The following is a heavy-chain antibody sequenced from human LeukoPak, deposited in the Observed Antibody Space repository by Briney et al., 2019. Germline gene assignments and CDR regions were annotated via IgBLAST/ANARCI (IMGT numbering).Heavy chain of an antibody. CDR3: ARDGRRAAAGLNWFDP. CDR2: IYSGGST. J-gene: IGHJ5*02. Sequence: GGSLRLSCAASGFTVSSNYMSWVRQAPGKGLEWVSVIYSGGSTYYADSVKGRFTISRDNSKSTLYIQMNSLRAEDTAVYYCARDGRRAAAGLNWFDPWGQGTLVTVSS. D-gene: IGHD6-13*01. V-gene: IGHV3-66*01. CDR1: GFTVSSNY.